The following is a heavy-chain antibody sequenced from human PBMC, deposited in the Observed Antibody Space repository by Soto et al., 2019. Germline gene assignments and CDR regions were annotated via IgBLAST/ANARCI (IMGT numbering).Heavy chain of an antibody. CDR1: GFSFVSYW. CDR2: INGNADNS. CDR3: ARGQGAAIGDYYYHGMDV. D-gene: IGHD2-2*02. Sequence: EVQLAESGGGLVLTGGSLRLSCAASGFSFVSYWMHWVRQVPGEGLAWVSRINGNADNSDYADSVKGRFTISRDNAMNRLYLQMDTLKPEDTAVYYCARGQGAAIGDYYYHGMDVWGQGTTVTVSS. J-gene: IGHJ6*02. V-gene: IGHV3-74*01.